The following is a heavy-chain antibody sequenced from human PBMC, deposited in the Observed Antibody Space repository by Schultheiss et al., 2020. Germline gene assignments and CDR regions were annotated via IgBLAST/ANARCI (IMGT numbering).Heavy chain of an antibody. D-gene: IGHD6-13*01. CDR3: ARNGCSSWYLPYYYGMDV. Sequence: GESLKISCKASGYTFTGYYMHWVRQAPGQRLEWMGGIIPIFGTANYAQKFQGRVTMTRDTSTSTVYMELSSLRSEDTAVYYCARNGCSSWYLPYYYGMDVWGQGTTVTGYS. CDR1: GYTFTGYY. V-gene: IGHV1-46*01. J-gene: IGHJ6*02. CDR2: IIPIFGTA.